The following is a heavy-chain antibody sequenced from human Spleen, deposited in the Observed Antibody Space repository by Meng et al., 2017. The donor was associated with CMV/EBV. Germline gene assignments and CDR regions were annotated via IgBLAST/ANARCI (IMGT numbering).Heavy chain of an antibody. V-gene: IGHV3-11*01. D-gene: IGHD1-26*01. CDR2: ISSSGSTI. J-gene: IGHJ4*02. CDR3: AKGVRVGTRGPFDY. CDR1: GFTFSDYY. Sequence: GGSLRLSCAASGFTFSDYYMNFIRQAPGKGLEWVSYISSSGSTIYYADSVKGRFTISRDNAKNSLYLQMDNLRAEDTAVYYCAKGVRVGTRGPFDYWGQGTLVTVSS.